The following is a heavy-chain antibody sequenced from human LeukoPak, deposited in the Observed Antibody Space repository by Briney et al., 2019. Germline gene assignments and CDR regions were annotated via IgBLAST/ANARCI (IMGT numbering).Heavy chain of an antibody. V-gene: IGHV1-18*04. Sequence: ASVKVSCKESGYTFTSSYMHWVRQAPGQGLEWMGWISAYNGNTNYAQKLQGRVTMTTDTSTSTAYMELRSLRSDDTAVYYCAREDHYYDSSGYLRVDYWGQGTLVTVSS. CDR2: ISAYNGNT. CDR1: GYTFTSSY. D-gene: IGHD3-22*01. CDR3: AREDHYYDSSGYLRVDY. J-gene: IGHJ4*02.